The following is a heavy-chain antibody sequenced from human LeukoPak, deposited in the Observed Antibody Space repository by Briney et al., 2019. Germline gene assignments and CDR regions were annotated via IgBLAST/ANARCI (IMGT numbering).Heavy chain of an antibody. V-gene: IGHV3-30*04. CDR2: ISYGGIDK. CDR3: VKDYYASGSAFDI. J-gene: IGHJ3*02. CDR1: GFNFSSYA. Sequence: PGGSLRLSCAASGFNFSSYAMHWVRQAPGEGLEWVGLISYGGIDKSYADSVKGRFTISRDSSKRTLYLQMNSLRVEDTAVYYCVKDYYASGSAFDIWGQGTMVTVSS. D-gene: IGHD3-22*01.